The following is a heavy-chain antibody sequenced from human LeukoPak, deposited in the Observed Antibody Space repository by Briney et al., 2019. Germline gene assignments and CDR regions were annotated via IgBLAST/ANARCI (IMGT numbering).Heavy chain of an antibody. Sequence: GGSLRLSCAASGFSFSSHWMSWVRQAPGKGLEWVANIKQDESEKYYVDSVKGRFTISRDNTKNSLYLQMSSLRAEDTAVYYCARAGTGHDAFDIWGQGTMVTVSS. D-gene: IGHD3-10*01. J-gene: IGHJ3*02. CDR3: ARAGTGHDAFDI. V-gene: IGHV3-7*01. CDR1: GFSFSSHW. CDR2: IKQDESEK.